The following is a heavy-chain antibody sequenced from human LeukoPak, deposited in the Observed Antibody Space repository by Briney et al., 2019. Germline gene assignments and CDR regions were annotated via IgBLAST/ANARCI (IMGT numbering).Heavy chain of an antibody. CDR1: GFTFSSYS. D-gene: IGHD1-7*01. J-gene: IGHJ4*02. Sequence: GGSLRLSCAASGFTFSSYSMNWVRQAPGKGLEWVSYISSSSSTIYYADSVKGRFTISRDNAKNSLYLQMNSLRAEDTAVYYCARESFGTAPRGTFDYWGQGTLVTVSS. CDR3: ARESFGTAPRGTFDY. CDR2: ISSSSSTI. V-gene: IGHV3-48*01.